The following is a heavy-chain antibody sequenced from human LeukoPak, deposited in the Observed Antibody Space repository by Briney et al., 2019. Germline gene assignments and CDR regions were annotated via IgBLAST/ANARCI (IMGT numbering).Heavy chain of an antibody. CDR2: ISYDGSNK. CDR3: ARVIGRSDYGDYWDAFDI. D-gene: IGHD4-17*01. V-gene: IGHV3-30*03. CDR1: GFTFSSYG. J-gene: IGHJ3*02. Sequence: GRSLRLSCAASGFTFSSYGMHWVRRAPGKGLEWVAVISYDGSNKYYADSVKGRFTISRDNSKNTLYLQMNSLRAEDTAVYYCARVIGRSDYGDYWDAFDIWGRGTMVTVSS.